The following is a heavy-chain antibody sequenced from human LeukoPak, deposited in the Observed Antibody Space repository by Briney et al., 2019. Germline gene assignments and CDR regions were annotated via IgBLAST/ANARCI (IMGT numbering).Heavy chain of an antibody. V-gene: IGHV3-48*01. D-gene: IGHD3-22*01. CDR2: ISSESSSV. J-gene: IGHJ4*02. CDR1: GFTFNTYS. CDR3: ARGGYYDSSGYYALDF. Sequence: GGSLRLSCAASGFTFNTYSMNWVRQAPGKGLEWISFISSESSSVYYADSVKGRFTISRDNAKNSLFLQINSLRAEDTAVYYCARGGYYDSSGYYALDFWGQGIQATVSS.